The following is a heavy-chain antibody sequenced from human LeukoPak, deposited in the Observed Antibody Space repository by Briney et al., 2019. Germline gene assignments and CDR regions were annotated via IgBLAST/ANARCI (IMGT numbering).Heavy chain of an antibody. CDR1: GFTFSSHW. CDR3: VRVLIVGSRSIFEH. D-gene: IGHD2-21*01. V-gene: IGHV3-7*01. Sequence: GGSLRLSCAASGFTFSSHWVSWVRQVPGKGLAWVANINRDGSEEYYVDSVKGRVTISRDNAKNSLYLQMNSLRADDTAVYYCVRVLIVGSRSIFEHWGQGTLVTVSS. J-gene: IGHJ4*02. CDR2: INRDGSEE.